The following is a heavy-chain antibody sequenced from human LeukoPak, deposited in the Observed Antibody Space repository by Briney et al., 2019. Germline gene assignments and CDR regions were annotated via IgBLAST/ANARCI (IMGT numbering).Heavy chain of an antibody. Sequence: SVKVSCKASGYTFTSYAISWVRQAPGQGLEWMGGIIPIFGTANYAQKFQGRVTITADESTSTAYMELSSLRSEDTAVYYCARGRGIQLWLNWFDPWGQGTLVTVSS. CDR1: GYTFTSYA. V-gene: IGHV1-69*13. CDR3: ARGRGIQLWLNWFDP. J-gene: IGHJ5*02. D-gene: IGHD5-18*01. CDR2: IIPIFGTA.